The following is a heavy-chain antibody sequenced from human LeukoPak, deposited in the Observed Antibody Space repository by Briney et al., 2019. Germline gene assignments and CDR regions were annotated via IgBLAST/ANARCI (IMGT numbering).Heavy chain of an antibody. D-gene: IGHD3-22*01. CDR1: GFTFSNYW. V-gene: IGHV3-7*04. Sequence: GGSLRLSRAASGFTFSNYWMSWVRQAPGKGLDWVANIKQVGSEKYYVDSVKGRFTISRDNAQNSLFLKMNSLRAEETAVYYCARGEYYYDGGYWGQGTLVTVSS. CDR3: ARGEYYYDGGY. CDR2: IKQVGSEK. J-gene: IGHJ4*02.